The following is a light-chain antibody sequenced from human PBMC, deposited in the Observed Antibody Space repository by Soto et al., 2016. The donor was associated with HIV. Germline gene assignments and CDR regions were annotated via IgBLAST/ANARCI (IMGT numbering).Light chain of an antibody. CDR2: KAS. Sequence: DIQMTQSPSTLSASVGDRVTITCRASQDITTWLAWYQQKPGKPPNLLIYKASNLQNGVPSRFSGSGSGTEFTLSINSLQPDDFATYYCQQFGNSPYTFGQGTKLEIK. CDR1: QDITTW. J-gene: IGKJ2*01. CDR3: QQFGNSPYT. V-gene: IGKV1-5*03.